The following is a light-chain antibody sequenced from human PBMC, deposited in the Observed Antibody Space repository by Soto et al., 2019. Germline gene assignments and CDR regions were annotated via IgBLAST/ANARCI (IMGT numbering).Light chain of an antibody. J-gene: IGKJ4*01. CDR1: QSVSSN. CDR2: GAS. Sequence: EIIMTQSPATLSVSPGERATLSCRASQSVSSNLAWYQQKPGQAPRLLIYGASTGATGIPARFSGSGSGTEFTLTISSLQSEDFAVYYCQQYNTWLTFGGGTKVEIK. CDR3: QQYNTWLT. V-gene: IGKV3-15*01.